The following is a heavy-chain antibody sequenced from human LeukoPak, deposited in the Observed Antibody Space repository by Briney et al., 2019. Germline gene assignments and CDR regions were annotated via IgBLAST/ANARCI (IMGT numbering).Heavy chain of an antibody. V-gene: IGHV3-23*01. D-gene: IGHD2-8*01. J-gene: IGHJ4*02. CDR1: GFTFSSYA. CDR2: ISGSGGST. CDR3: AKDPYCTNGVCPPNFDY. Sequence: PGGSLRLSCAASGFTFSSYAMSWVRQAPGKGLEWVSAISGSGGSTYYADSVKGRFTISRDNSKNTLYLQMSSLRAEDTAVYYCAKDPYCTNGVCPPNFDYWGQGTLVTVSS.